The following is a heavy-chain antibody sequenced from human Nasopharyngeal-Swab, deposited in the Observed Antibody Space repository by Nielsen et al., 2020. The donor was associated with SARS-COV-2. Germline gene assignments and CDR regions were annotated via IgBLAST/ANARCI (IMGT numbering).Heavy chain of an antibody. CDR1: GGSISSGSYY. Sequence: SETLSLTCTVPGGSISSGSYYWSWIRQPAGKGLEWIGRIYTSGSTNYNPSLKSRVTISVDTSKNQFSLKLSSVTAADTAVYYCASSGGCSSTSCSRYYYYYYMDVWGKGTTVTVSS. J-gene: IGHJ6*03. CDR3: ASSGGCSSTSCSRYYYYYYMDV. D-gene: IGHD2-2*01. CDR2: IYTSGST. V-gene: IGHV4-61*02.